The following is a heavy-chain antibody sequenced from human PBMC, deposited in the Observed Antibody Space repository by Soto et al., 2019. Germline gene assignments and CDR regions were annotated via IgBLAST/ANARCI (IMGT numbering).Heavy chain of an antibody. CDR1: GDSVSSNTAA. D-gene: IGHD6-19*01. V-gene: IGHV6-1*01. J-gene: IGHJ4*02. Sequence: SQTLSLPCAISGDSVSSNTAACNFIRSSPSRGLEWLGRTYYRSNWRHDYAVSVKSRITVNPDTSKNHFSLRLNSVTPDDTAVYYCARGVAGSGFDLWGQGTLVTSPQ. CDR3: ARGVAGSGFDL. CDR2: TYYRSNWRH.